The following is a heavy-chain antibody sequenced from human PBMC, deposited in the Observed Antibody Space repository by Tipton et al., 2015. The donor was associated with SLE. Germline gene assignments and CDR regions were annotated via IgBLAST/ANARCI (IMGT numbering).Heavy chain of an antibody. V-gene: IGHV3-30-3*01. J-gene: IGHJ3*02. D-gene: IGHD3-3*01. CDR2: ISYDGSNK. CDR1: GFTFSRNA. CDR3: ARERQHDFWSVEKRGNAFDI. Sequence: SLRLSCAASGFTFSRNAMHWVRQAPGKGLEWVAVISYDGSNKHYADSVKGRFTISRDNSKNTLYLQMNSLRAEDTAVYYCARERQHDFWSVEKRGNAFDIWGQGTMVTVSS.